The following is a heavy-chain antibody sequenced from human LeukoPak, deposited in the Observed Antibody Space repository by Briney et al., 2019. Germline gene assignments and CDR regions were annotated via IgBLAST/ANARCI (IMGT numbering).Heavy chain of an antibody. CDR2: IGGSGSVT. Sequence: PGGSLRLSCAASGFTFSSYSMGWVRRAPGKGLEWVSSIGGSGSVTYYTDSVRGRFTLSGDNSENTVYLQVNSLRAEDTAVYYCVKGGPRAQLVDFWGQGTLVTVSS. CDR3: VKGGPRAQLVDF. D-gene: IGHD2-2*01. V-gene: IGHV3-23*01. J-gene: IGHJ4*02. CDR1: GFTFSSYS.